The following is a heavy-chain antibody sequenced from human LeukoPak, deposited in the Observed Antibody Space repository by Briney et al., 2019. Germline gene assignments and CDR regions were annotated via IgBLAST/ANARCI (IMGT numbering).Heavy chain of an antibody. CDR3: AKDMGDIVLKYGMDV. V-gene: IGHV3-9*01. Sequence: PGGSLRLSCAASGFTFSSYAMHWVRHAPGKGLEWVSGISWNSGSIGYADSVKGRFTISRDNAKNSLYLQMNSLRAEDTALYYCAKDMGDIVLKYGMDVWGQGTTVTVSS. D-gene: IGHD2-8*01. CDR2: ISWNSGSI. CDR1: GFTFSSYA. J-gene: IGHJ6*02.